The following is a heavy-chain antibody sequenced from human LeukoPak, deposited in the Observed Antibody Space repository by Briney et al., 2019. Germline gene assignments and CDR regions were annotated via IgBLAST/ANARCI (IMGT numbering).Heavy chain of an antibody. Sequence: GGSLRLSCAASGFIFSTYWISWVRQVPGKGLEWVSAILSGGDTTSYADSVRGRITISRDNSKNTLYLEMSSLRAEDTAIYYCAKGLISPRRVGSSEKLDYWGQGTLVTVSS. J-gene: IGHJ4*02. CDR1: GFIFSTYW. D-gene: IGHD1-26*01. CDR3: AKGLISPRRVGSSEKLDY. V-gene: IGHV3-23*01. CDR2: ILSGGDTT.